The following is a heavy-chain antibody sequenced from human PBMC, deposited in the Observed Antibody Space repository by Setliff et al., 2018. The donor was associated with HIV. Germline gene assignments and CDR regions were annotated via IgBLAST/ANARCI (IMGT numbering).Heavy chain of an antibody. V-gene: IGHV4-4*02. D-gene: IGHD6-19*01. J-gene: IGHJ4*02. Sequence: PSETLSLTCAVSDGSISSSNWWSWVRQPPGKGLEWIGEIYHSGSTNYNPSLKSRVTISVDKSKNQFSLKLNSVTAADTAVYYCARGSPEAFQDSGWYNWGQGTLVTVSS. CDR1: DGSISSSNW. CDR3: ARGSPEAFQDSGWYN. CDR2: IYHSGST.